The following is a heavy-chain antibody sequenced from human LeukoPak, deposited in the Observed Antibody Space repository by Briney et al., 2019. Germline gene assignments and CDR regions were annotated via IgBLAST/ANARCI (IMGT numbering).Heavy chain of an antibody. D-gene: IGHD6-13*01. J-gene: IGHJ3*02. CDR2: TYYRSKWYN. Sequence: SQTLSLTCAISGDSVSSNSAAWNWIRQSPSKGLEWLGRTYYRSKWYNDYAVSVKSRITINPDTSKNQFSLQLNSVTPEDTAVYYCARESIAAAGRNDAFDIWGQGTMVTVSS. V-gene: IGHV6-1*01. CDR1: GDSVSSNSAA. CDR3: ARESIAAAGRNDAFDI.